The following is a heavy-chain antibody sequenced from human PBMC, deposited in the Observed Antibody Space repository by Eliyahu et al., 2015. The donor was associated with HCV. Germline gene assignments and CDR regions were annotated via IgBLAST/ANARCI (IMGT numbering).Heavy chain of an antibody. CDR3: ARHDMWTWDY. D-gene: IGHD3/OR15-3a*01. J-gene: IGHJ4*02. CDR1: GFTFSSYW. Sequence: EVHLVESGGGLVQPGGSLRLSCAASGFTFSSYWMTWVRQAPGKGLEWVANINPDGSDKDYVDSLRGRFTISRDNAERSLYLQLSSLRAEDTAVYYCARHDMWTWDYWGQGTLVTVSS. CDR2: INPDGSDK. V-gene: IGHV3-7*01.